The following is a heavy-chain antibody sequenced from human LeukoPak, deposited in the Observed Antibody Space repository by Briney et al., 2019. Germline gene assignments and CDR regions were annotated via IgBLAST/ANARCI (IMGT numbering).Heavy chain of an antibody. V-gene: IGHV4-34*01. J-gene: IGHJ6*02. CDR3: ARGLRAYYYGMDV. Sequence: IGEINHSGSTNYNPSLKSRVTISVDTSKNQFSLKLSSVTAADTAVYYCARGLRAYYYGMDVWGQGTTVTVSS. CDR2: INHSGST.